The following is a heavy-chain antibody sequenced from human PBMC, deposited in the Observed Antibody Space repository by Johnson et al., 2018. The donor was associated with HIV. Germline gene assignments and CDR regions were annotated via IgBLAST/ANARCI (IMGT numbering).Heavy chain of an antibody. V-gene: IGHV3-30*18. CDR2: ISYDGSNN. Sequence: QVQLVESGGGLVQPGGSLRLSCVVSGFTFTSYAMTWVRQAPGKGLEWVAVISYDGSNNYYADSVKGRFTISRDNSKNTLYLQMNSLRAEDTAVYYCAKDNTDSSDWFSLSGAFDIWGQGTMVTVSS. J-gene: IGHJ3*02. CDR1: GFTFTSYA. CDR3: AKDNTDSSDWFSLSGAFDI. D-gene: IGHD6-19*01.